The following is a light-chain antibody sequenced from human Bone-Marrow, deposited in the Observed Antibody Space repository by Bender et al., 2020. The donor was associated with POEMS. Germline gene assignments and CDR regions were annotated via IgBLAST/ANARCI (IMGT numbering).Light chain of an antibody. Sequence: QSALTQPRSVSGSPGQSVTISCTGTRSDVGGFNYVSWYQHYPGKGPKLVIYDVSKRPSGVPDRFSGSKSGNTASLTISGLQAEDEADYYCCSYAGSYTLVFGGGTKLTVL. CDR3: CSYAGSYTLV. CDR1: RSDVGGFNY. J-gene: IGLJ3*02. V-gene: IGLV2-11*01. CDR2: DVS.